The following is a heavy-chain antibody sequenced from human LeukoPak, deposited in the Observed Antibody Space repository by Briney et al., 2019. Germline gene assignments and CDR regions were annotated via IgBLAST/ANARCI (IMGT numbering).Heavy chain of an antibody. CDR3: ARSPVLDRNDWSFAD. V-gene: IGHV3-53*01. CDR1: GFTVSRNY. J-gene: IGHJ4*02. Sequence: PGGSLRLSCAASGFTVSRNYMSCVRQAPGKGLEWVSVSYRGGDTYYPDSVKGRFTVSRDNPKNTVYLQMNSLRAEDTAVYFCARSPVLDRNDWSFADWGQGTLVTVSS. D-gene: IGHD1-1*01. CDR2: SYRGGDT.